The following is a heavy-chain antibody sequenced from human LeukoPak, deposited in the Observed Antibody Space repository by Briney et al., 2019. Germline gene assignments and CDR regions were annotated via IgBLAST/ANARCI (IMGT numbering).Heavy chain of an antibody. D-gene: IGHD2-2*01. CDR2: INSDGSST. CDR1: GFTFSSYW. CDR3: ARGYCSSITCFVDF. V-gene: IGHV3-74*01. Sequence: PGGSLRLSCAASGFTFSSYWMHWVRQAPRKGLVWVSRINSDGSSTSYADSVKGRFTISRDNAKKTLYLQMKSLRAEDTAVYYCARGYCSSITCFVDFWGQGTLVTVSS. J-gene: IGHJ4*02.